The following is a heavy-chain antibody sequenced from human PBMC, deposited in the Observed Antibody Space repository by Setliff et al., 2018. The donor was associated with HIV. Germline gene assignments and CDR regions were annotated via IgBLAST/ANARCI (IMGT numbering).Heavy chain of an antibody. V-gene: IGHV1-69*06. CDR2: IIPIFGTA. CDR1: GGTFSSYA. CDR3: ARELSITTVFDI. D-gene: IGHD3-3*01. Sequence: SVKVSCKASGGTFSSYAISWVRQAPGQGLEWMGRIIPIFGTANYAQKFQGRVTITADKSTSTAYMELSSLRSEDTAVYYCARELSITTVFDIWGQGTMVTVSS. J-gene: IGHJ3*02.